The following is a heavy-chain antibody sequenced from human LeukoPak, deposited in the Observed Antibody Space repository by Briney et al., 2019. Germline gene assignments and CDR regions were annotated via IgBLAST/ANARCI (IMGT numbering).Heavy chain of an antibody. J-gene: IGHJ4*02. CDR2: ISWNSGSI. CDR3: AKGTTMVRGVPFDY. CDR1: GFTFDDYA. D-gene: IGHD3-10*01. V-gene: IGHV3-9*01. Sequence: GGSLRLSCAASGFTFDDYAMHWVRQAPGKGLEWVSGISWNSGSIGYADSVEGRFTISRDNAKNSLYLQMNSLRAEDTALYYCAKGTTMVRGVPFDYWGQGTLVTVSS.